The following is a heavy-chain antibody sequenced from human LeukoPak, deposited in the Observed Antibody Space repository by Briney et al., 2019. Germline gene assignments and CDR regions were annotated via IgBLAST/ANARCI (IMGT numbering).Heavy chain of an antibody. CDR2: IYYSGTT. D-gene: IGHD5-24*01. Sequence: PSETLSLTCTVSGGSISSYYWSWIRQPPGKGLEWIGYIYYSGTTNYNPSLKSRFTISVDTSKNQFSLRVSSVTAADTAVYYCGRGRDGYNDGFDFWGQGTMVTVSS. V-gene: IGHV4-59*01. J-gene: IGHJ3*01. CDR3: GRGRDGYNDGFDF. CDR1: GGSISSYY.